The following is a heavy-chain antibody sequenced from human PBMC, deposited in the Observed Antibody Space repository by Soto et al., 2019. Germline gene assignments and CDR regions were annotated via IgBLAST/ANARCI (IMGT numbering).Heavy chain of an antibody. CDR1: GYNFTTYW. J-gene: IGHJ4*02. D-gene: IGHD6-13*01. V-gene: IGHV5-51*01. CDR3: ATDASPFPGKQLVQFDY. Sequence: GESLKISCKGSGYNFTTYWIAWVRQMPGKGLEWLGIIYPGDSDTGYSPSFQGQVTISADKSISTAYLQWSSLTASDTAMYFCATDASPFPGKQLVQFDYWGQGTLVTVSS. CDR2: IYPGDSDT.